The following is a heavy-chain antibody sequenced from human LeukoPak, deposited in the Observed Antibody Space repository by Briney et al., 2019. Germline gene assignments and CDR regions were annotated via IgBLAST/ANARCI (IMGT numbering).Heavy chain of an antibody. V-gene: IGHV1-2*02. CDR2: INPNSGGT. CDR1: GYTFTGYY. Sequence: ASVKVSCKASGYTFTGYYMHWVRQAPGQGLEWMGWINPNSGGTNYAQKFQGRVTMTRDTSISTAYMELSRLRSDDTAVYYCARVHYYYDSSGYSPVAFDIWGQGTMVTVSS. D-gene: IGHD3-22*01. J-gene: IGHJ3*02. CDR3: ARVHYYYDSSGYSPVAFDI.